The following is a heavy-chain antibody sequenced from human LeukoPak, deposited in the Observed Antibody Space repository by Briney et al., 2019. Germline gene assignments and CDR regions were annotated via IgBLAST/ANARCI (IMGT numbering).Heavy chain of an antibody. CDR1: GFTVSSNY. D-gene: IGHD1-1*01. CDR2: IYRGGFT. V-gene: IGHV3-53*01. Sequence: GGSLRLSCAASGFTVSSNYMSWVRQAPGKVLEWVSVIYRGGFTYYSDSVKGRFTISRDNSKNMVYFQMNSLRAEDTAVYYCAKTGNPATGDYWGQGTLVTVSS. J-gene: IGHJ4*02. CDR3: AKTGNPATGDY.